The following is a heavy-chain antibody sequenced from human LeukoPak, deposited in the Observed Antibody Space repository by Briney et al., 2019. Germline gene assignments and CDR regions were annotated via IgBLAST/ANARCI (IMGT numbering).Heavy chain of an antibody. CDR2: IYYSGST. J-gene: IGHJ2*01. Sequence: PSETLSLTCTVSGGSISSYYWSWIRRPPGKGLEWIGYIYYSGSTNYNPSLKSRVTISVDTSKNQFSLKLSSVTAADTAVYYCATSIAAAGAWYFDLWGRGTLVTVSS. D-gene: IGHD6-13*01. V-gene: IGHV4-59*01. CDR3: ATSIAAAGAWYFDL. CDR1: GGSISSYY.